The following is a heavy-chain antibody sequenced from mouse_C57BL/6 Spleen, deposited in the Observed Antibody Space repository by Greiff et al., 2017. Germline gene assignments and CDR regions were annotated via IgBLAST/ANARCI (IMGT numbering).Heavy chain of an antibody. D-gene: IGHD3-2*02. V-gene: IGHV14-3*01. CDR3: AQTAQGTSWFAY. Sequence: EVQLQQSVAELVRPGASVKLSCTASGFNFKNTYMQWVKQRPEQGLEWIGRIDPANGNTKYAPKFQGKATITAATSSNTAYLQLSSLTSEDTAISYCAQTAQGTSWFAYWGQGTLVTVSA. CDR1: GFNFKNTY. CDR2: IDPANGNT. J-gene: IGHJ3*01.